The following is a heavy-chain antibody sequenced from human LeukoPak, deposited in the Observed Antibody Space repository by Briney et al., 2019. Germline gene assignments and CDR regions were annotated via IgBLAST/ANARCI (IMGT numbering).Heavy chain of an antibody. CDR2: ISNDGGGT. J-gene: IGHJ5*02. Sequence: GGSLRLSCAASGFIFNNYGLIWVRQAPGKGLQWVSAISNDGGGTTYADFMKGRFTISRDNSKNTLFLQMNSLRAEDTALYYCAKGSSGYFADLWGQGTLVTVSS. CDR1: GFIFNNYG. V-gene: IGHV3-23*01. D-gene: IGHD3-22*01. CDR3: AKGSSGYFADL.